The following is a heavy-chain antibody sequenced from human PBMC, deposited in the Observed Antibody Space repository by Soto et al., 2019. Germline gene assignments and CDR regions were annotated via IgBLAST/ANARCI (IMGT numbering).Heavy chain of an antibody. D-gene: IGHD3-16*01. V-gene: IGHV2-5*01. CDR3: AHRGGATVGLYYFDY. J-gene: IGHJ4*02. CDR2: IYWHDDK. CDR1: GFSLSTTGVG. Sequence: SGPTLVNPTQTLTLTCTFSGFSLSTTGVGVSWSRQPPGKALEWLALIYWHDDKRYSPSLKSRLTITKDTSKNQVVLTMANMDPVDTATYYCAHRGGATVGLYYFDYWGQGALVTVSS.